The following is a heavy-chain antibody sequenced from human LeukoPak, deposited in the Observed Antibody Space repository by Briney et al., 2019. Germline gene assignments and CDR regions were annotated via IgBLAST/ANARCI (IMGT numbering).Heavy chain of an antibody. Sequence: GGSLRLSCEASGFTFSSQWMSWVRQAPGKGLEWVANVNQGGTGKYYVDSVKGRFTISRDNAENSLYLQMNSLRAEDTAVYYCAELGITMIGGVWGKGTTVTISS. V-gene: IGHV3-7*01. D-gene: IGHD3-10*02. J-gene: IGHJ6*04. CDR1: GFTFSSQW. CDR3: AELGITMIGGV. CDR2: VNQGGTGK.